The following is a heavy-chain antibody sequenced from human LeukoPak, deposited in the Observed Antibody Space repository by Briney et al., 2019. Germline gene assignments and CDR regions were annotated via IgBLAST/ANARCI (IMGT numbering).Heavy chain of an antibody. V-gene: IGHV4-59*01. Sequence: SETLSLTCTVSGGSISSYYWSWIRQPPGKGLEWIGYIYYSGSTNYNPSLKSRVTISVDTSKNQFSPKLSSVTAADTAVYYCARHSSGWYRWFDPWGQGTLVTVSS. CDR3: ARHSSGWYRWFDP. J-gene: IGHJ5*02. CDR2: IYYSGST. D-gene: IGHD6-19*01. CDR1: GGSISSYY.